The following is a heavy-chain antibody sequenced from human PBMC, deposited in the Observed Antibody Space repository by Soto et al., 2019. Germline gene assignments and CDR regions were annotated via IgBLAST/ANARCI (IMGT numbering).Heavy chain of an antibody. CDR1: GFTFSSYS. CDR3: ARGPPDFSSGYSNYYGMNV. V-gene: IGHV3-7*03. J-gene: IGHJ6*02. CDR2: IKHDGSEK. D-gene: IGHD3-3*01. Sequence: EVQLVESGGDLVQPGGSLRLSCAASGFTFSSYSMTWVRQAPGKGLEWVAKIKHDGSEKYFLDSVKGRFTISRDNAKNSLYLQMNSLRAEDTAVYYCARGPPDFSSGYSNYYGMNVWGQGTTVTVSS.